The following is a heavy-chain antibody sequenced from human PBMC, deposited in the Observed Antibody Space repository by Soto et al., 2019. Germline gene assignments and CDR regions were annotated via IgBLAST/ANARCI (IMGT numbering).Heavy chain of an antibody. D-gene: IGHD6-13*01. Sequence: QVQLVESGGGVVQPGRSLRLSCAASGFTFSSYGMHWVRQAPGKGLEWVAVIWYDGSNKYYADSVKGRFTTSRDNSKNTLYLQMNSLRAEDTAVYYCARDPLMFMPIAAAHYFDYWGQGTLVTVSS. CDR2: IWYDGSNK. J-gene: IGHJ4*02. V-gene: IGHV3-33*01. CDR3: ARDPLMFMPIAAAHYFDY. CDR1: GFTFSSYG.